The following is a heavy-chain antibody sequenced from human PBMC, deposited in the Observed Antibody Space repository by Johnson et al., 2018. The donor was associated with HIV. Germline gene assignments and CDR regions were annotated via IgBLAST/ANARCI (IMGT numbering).Heavy chain of an antibody. Sequence: VQLVESGGGLVQPGGSLRLSCAASGFTFSSYWMHWVRQAPGKGLVWVSRINSDGSSTSYADSVKGRFTISRDNAKNSLYLQMNSLRAQDTALYYCAKDMSSSWYRGAFDIWGQGTMVTVSS. V-gene: IGHV3-74*01. CDR2: INSDGSST. D-gene: IGHD6-13*01. CDR1: GFTFSSYW. CDR3: AKDMSSSWYRGAFDI. J-gene: IGHJ3*02.